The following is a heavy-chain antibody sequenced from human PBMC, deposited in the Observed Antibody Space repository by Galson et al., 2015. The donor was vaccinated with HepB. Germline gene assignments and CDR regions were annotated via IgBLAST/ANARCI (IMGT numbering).Heavy chain of an antibody. V-gene: IGHV4-38-2*01. D-gene: IGHD6-19*01. CDR1: GYSISSSYY. J-gene: IGHJ4*02. CDR3: ARGRTSGWEDPGFDY. Sequence: LSLTCAVSGYSISSSYYWGWIRQPPGKGLEWIGSIYHSGNTYYTPSLKSRVTISLNTSKDQFSLKLTSVTAADTAVYYCARGRTSGWEDPGFDYWGQGTLVTVSS. CDR2: IYHSGNT.